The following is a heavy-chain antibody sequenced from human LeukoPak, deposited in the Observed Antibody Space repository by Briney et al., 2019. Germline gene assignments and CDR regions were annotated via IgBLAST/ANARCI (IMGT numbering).Heavy chain of an antibody. D-gene: IGHD4-17*01. CDR2: IYPGDSDT. Sequence: GESLKISCKGSGYSFTSYWIGWVRQMPRKGLEWMGIIYPGDSDTRYSPSFQGQVTISADKSISTAYLQWSSLKASDTAMYYCARVPMTTVTTADYYYYGMDVWGQGTTVTVSS. CDR3: ARVPMTTVTTADYYYYGMDV. V-gene: IGHV5-51*01. CDR1: GYSFTSYW. J-gene: IGHJ6*02.